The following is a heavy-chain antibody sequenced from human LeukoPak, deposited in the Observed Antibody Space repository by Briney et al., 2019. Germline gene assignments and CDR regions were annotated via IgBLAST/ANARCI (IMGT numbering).Heavy chain of an antibody. D-gene: IGHD2-15*01. V-gene: IGHV3-21*01. CDR1: GFTFSSYS. J-gene: IGHJ4*02. Sequence: GGSLRLSCAASGFTFSSYSMNWVRQAPGKGLEWVSSISSSSSYIYYADSVKGRFTISRDNAKNSLYLQMNSLRAEDTAVYYCAKERKLLPFDSWGQGTLVTVSS. CDR2: ISSSSSYI. CDR3: AKERKLLPFDS.